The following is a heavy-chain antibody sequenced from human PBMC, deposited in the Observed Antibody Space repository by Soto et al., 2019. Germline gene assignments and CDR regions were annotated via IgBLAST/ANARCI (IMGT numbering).Heavy chain of an antibody. CDR3: VRGEVPSTMVMYFDY. D-gene: IGHD3-10*01. CDR2: INWEDDK. CDR1: GFSLTTLGMS. V-gene: IGHV2-70*20. J-gene: IGHJ4*02. Sequence: SGPTLVNPTQTLTLTCSFSGFSLTTLGMSVSWVRQPPGKALEWLALINWEDDKYYSPSLKTRLTISKDTSKNRVLLTMTNLDPVDTATYYCVRGEVPSTMVMYFDYWGQGTLVTVSS.